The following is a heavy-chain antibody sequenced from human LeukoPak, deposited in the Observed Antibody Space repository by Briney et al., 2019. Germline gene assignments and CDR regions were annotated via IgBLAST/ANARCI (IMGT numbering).Heavy chain of an antibody. V-gene: IGHV4-59*01. CDR2: IYYSGST. CDR1: GGSTSGYY. D-gene: IGHD6-19*01. Sequence: SETLSLTCTVSGGSTSGYYWSWIRQPPGKGLEWIGDIYYSGSTNYNPSLTSRVTMSVDTSKNQFSLKLNSVTAADTAVYYCARGWDGIAVAGSFDYWGQGTLVTASS. J-gene: IGHJ4*02. CDR3: ARGWDGIAVAGSFDY.